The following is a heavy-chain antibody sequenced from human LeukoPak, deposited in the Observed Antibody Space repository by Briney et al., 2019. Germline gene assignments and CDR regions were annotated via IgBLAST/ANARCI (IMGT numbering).Heavy chain of an antibody. CDR3: ARESGSMRWFDP. CDR2: MSTSGNS. Sequence: PSETLSLTCTVSGGSISGYYWSWIRQPAGKGLGWIGRMSTSGNSNYIPSLVSRVTMSLDTSKNQFSLNLSSVTAADTAVYYCARESGSMRWFDPWGQGTLVTVSS. CDR1: GGSISGYY. D-gene: IGHD6-25*01. J-gene: IGHJ5*02. V-gene: IGHV4-4*07.